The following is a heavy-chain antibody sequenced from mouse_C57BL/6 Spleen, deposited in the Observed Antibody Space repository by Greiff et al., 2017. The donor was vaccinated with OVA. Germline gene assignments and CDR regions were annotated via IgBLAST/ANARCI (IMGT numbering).Heavy chain of an antibody. J-gene: IGHJ2*01. D-gene: IGHD1-1*01. CDR2: IDPSDSYT. Sequence: QVQLQQPGAELVMPGASVKLSCKASGYTFTSYWMHWVKQRPGQGLEWIGEIDPSDSYTNYNQKFKGQSTLTVDKSSSTAYMQLSSLTAEDTAVYYSAKRITTVVADYFDYWGQGTTLTVSS. CDR1: GYTFTSYW. V-gene: IGHV1-69*01. CDR3: AKRITTVVADYFDY.